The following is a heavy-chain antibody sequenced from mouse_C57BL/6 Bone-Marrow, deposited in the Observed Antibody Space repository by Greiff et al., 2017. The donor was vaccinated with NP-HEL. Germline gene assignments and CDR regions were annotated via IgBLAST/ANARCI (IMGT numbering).Heavy chain of an antibody. V-gene: IGHV14-4*01. CDR3: TRDYGPWFAY. CDR1: GFNIKDDY. Sequence: EVQRVESGAELVRPGASVKLSCTASGFNIKDDYMHWVKQRPEQGLEWIGWIDPENGDTEYASKFQGKATITADTSSNTAYLQLSSRTSEDTAVYYCTRDYGPWFAYWGQGTLVTVSA. J-gene: IGHJ3*01. CDR2: IDPENGDT. D-gene: IGHD1-1*02.